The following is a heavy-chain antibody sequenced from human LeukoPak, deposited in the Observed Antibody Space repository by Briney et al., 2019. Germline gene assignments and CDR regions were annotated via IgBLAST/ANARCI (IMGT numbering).Heavy chain of an antibody. CDR3: ARQGFGYFDY. Sequence: PSETLSLTCTVSGGSLSSYYWSWIRQPPGKGLEWIGYIYYSGSTNYNPSLKSRVTISVDTSKNQFSLKLSSVTAADTAVYYCARQGFGYFDYWGQGTLVTVSS. D-gene: IGHD3-10*01. V-gene: IGHV4-59*08. CDR2: IYYSGST. J-gene: IGHJ4*02. CDR1: GGSLSSYY.